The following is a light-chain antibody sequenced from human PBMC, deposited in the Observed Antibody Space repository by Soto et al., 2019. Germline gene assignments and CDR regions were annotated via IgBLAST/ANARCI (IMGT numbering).Light chain of an antibody. CDR3: LQYGSSLWT. CDR2: GAS. Sequence: EIVLTQSPGTLSLSPGERATLSCRASQSVISSYLAWYQQKPGQAPRLLIYGASSRATDIPERFSGSVSGTDFTLTVTRLEPEVFAVYYCLQYGSSLWTFGQGTKVEIK. CDR1: QSVISSY. J-gene: IGKJ1*01. V-gene: IGKV3-20*01.